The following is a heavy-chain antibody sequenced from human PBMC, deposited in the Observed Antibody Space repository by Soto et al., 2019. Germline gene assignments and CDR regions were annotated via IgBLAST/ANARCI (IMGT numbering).Heavy chain of an antibody. CDR2: ISSNGGST. CDR1: GFTFSSYA. Sequence: GGSLRLSCSASGFTFSSYAMHWVRQAPGKGLEYVSAISSNGGSTYYADSVKGRFTISRDNSKNTLYLQMSSLRAEDTAVYYCVKVGNIVATIRRLAGGSDYWGQGTLVTVSS. V-gene: IGHV3-64D*08. J-gene: IGHJ4*02. CDR3: VKVGNIVATIRRLAGGSDY. D-gene: IGHD5-12*01.